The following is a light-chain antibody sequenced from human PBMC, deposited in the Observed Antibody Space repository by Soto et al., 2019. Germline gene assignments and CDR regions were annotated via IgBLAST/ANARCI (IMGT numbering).Light chain of an antibody. CDR1: SSDVGAYNY. CDR3: SSYTTSTTLIV. J-gene: IGLJ1*01. CDR2: DVT. V-gene: IGLV2-14*01. Sequence: QSALTQPASVSGSPRQSITIFCTGTSSDVGAYNYVSWYQQHPGTAPKLIIYDVTIRPSGVSDRFSGSKSGNTASLSISGLQAEDEADYYCSSYTTSTTLIVFGTGTKVTVL.